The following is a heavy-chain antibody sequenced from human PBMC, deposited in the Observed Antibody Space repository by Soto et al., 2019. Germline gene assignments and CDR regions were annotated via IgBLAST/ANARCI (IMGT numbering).Heavy chain of an antibody. CDR3: AREQLVPHYYYYMDV. D-gene: IGHD6-6*01. Sequence: SETLSLTCTVSGGSISSYYWSWIRQPPGKGLEWIGYIYYSGSTNYNPSLKSRVTISVDTSKNQFSLKLSSVTAADTAVYYCAREQLVPHYYYYMDVWGKGTTVTVSS. CDR1: GGSISSYY. V-gene: IGHV4-59*01. J-gene: IGHJ6*03. CDR2: IYYSGST.